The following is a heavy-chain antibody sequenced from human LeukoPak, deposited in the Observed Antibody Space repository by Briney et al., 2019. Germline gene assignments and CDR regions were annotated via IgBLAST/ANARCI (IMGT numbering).Heavy chain of an antibody. CDR3: ARIDGPTVFTYYMDL. CDR1: GFSFNRRG. CDR2: ISPRSETI. Sequence: PGGSLRLSCVTSGFSFNRRGMNWVRHPPGKGLEWVSYISPRSETIYYAESVKGRFTVSRDDSKDSLYLQMHTLRAEDTAVYYCARIDGPTVFTYYMDLWGKGTTVTVAS. V-gene: IGHV3-48*04. J-gene: IGHJ6*03. D-gene: IGHD3-16*01.